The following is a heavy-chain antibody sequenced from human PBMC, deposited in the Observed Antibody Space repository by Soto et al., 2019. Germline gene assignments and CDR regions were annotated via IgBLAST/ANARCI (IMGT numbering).Heavy chain of an antibody. J-gene: IGHJ5*02. V-gene: IGHV4-34*01. CDR1: GGSFSGYY. D-gene: IGHD3-3*01. CDR2: INHSGST. CDR3: ARDIGTGDNFWLKKNLNWFDP. Sequence: SETLSLTCAVYGGSFSGYYWSWIRQPPGKGLEWIGEINHSGSTNYNPSLKSRVTISVDTSKNQFSLKLSSVTAAVTAVYYCARDIGTGDNFWLKKNLNWFDPWGQGTLVTVSS.